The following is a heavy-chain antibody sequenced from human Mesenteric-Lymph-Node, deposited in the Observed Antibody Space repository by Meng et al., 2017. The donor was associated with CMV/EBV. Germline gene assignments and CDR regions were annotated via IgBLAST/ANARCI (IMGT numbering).Heavy chain of an antibody. D-gene: IGHD3-9*01. Sequence: QVQLHQWGAGLLKPSETLSVTCAVYGGSFSGYYWNWIRQSPEKGLEWIGEINHSGSTTYNPSFTSRIIISVDTSTNQISLNMSSVTAPDTAVYYCARGSSYDILTGYFDYWGQGALVTVSS. CDR1: GGSFSGYY. V-gene: IGHV4-34*01. J-gene: IGHJ4*02. CDR2: INHSGST. CDR3: ARGSSYDILTGYFDY.